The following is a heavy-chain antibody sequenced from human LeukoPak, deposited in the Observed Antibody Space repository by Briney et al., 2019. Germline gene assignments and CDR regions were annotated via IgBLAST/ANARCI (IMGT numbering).Heavy chain of an antibody. CDR3: PEDVASRYSGSFPPAY. CDR2: ISYDGSNK. V-gene: IGHV3-30*18. Sequence: GGSLRLPCAASGFTLNIYRIHWPRQAPGKGLEWVAVISYDGSNKYYADSVKGRFTISRDNSKNTLYLQMNSLRAEDTAVYYCPEDVASRYSGSFPPAYWGQGTLVTVSS. J-gene: IGHJ4*02. CDR1: GFTLNIYR. D-gene: IGHD1-26*01.